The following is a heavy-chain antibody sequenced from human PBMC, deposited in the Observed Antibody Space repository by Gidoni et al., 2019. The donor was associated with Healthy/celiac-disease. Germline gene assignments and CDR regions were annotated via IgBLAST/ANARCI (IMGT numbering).Heavy chain of an antibody. CDR1: GFTLSSYS. CDR2: ISSSSSYI. Sequence: EVQLVESGGGLVKPGGSLRRSGEASGFTLSSYSMNWVRQAPGKGLEWVSSISSSSSYIYYADSVKGRFTISRDNAKNSLYLQMNSLRAEDTAVYYCARDLSGGGGSTPDYWGQGTLVTVSS. J-gene: IGHJ4*02. V-gene: IGHV3-21*01. CDR3: ARDLSGGGGSTPDY. D-gene: IGHD2-15*01.